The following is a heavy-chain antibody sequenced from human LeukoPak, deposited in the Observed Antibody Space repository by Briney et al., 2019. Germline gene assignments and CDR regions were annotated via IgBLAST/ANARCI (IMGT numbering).Heavy chain of an antibody. D-gene: IGHD3-10*01. J-gene: IGHJ4*02. V-gene: IGHV4-59*02. CDR1: GGSVSSYY. Sequence: SETLSLTCTVSGGSVSSYYWSWIRRPPGRGLEWIAYLSHSGSSDSNPSLTSRVTTLVDTSKNQFSLKLTSVTAADTAVYYCARQNWNYFQHPEEFDYWGQGTLVTVSS. CDR3: ARQNWNYFQHPEEFDY. CDR2: LSHSGSS.